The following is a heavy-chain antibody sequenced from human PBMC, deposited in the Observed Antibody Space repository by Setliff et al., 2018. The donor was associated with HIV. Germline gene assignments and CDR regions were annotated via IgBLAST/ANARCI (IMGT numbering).Heavy chain of an antibody. D-gene: IGHD5-18*01. CDR1: GFTFSDAW. Sequence: PGGSLRLSCAASGFTFSDAWMTWVRQAPGKGLEWVSSISSSGIYIYYADSVKGRFTISRDNAKNSLYLQMNSLRAEDTAVYYCARGPGGYTHGYYRFDLWGQGTLVTVSS. CDR2: ISSSGIYI. V-gene: IGHV3-21*01. CDR3: ARGPGGYTHGYYRFDL. J-gene: IGHJ4*02.